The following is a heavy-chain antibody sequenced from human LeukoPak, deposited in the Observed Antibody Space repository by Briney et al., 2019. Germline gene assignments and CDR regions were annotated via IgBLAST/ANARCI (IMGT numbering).Heavy chain of an antibody. CDR3: ARGNDILTGYYPFDY. V-gene: IGHV4-59*01. CDR2: IYYSGST. Sequence: SETLSLTCTVSGGSISSYYWSWIRQPPGKGLEWIGYIYYSGSTNYNPSLKSRVTISVDTSKIQFSLELSSVTAADTAVYYCARGNDILTGYYPFDYWGQGTLVTVSS. J-gene: IGHJ4*02. CDR1: GGSISSYY. D-gene: IGHD3-9*01.